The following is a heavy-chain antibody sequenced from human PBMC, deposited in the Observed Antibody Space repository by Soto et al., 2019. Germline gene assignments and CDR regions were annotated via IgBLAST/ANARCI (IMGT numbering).Heavy chain of an antibody. Sequence: GASVKVSCKVSGYTLTELSMHWVRQAPGKGLECMGGFDPEDGETIYAQKFQGRVTMTEDTSTDTAYMELSSLRSEDTAVYYCATMAVMTLLDYYYYYMDVWGKGTTVTVSS. V-gene: IGHV1-24*01. CDR2: FDPEDGET. D-gene: IGHD3-16*01. CDR1: GYTLTELS. J-gene: IGHJ6*03. CDR3: ATMAVMTLLDYYYYYMDV.